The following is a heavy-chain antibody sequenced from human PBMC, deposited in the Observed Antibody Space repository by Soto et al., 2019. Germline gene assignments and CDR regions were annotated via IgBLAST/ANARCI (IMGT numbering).Heavy chain of an antibody. D-gene: IGHD6-19*01. CDR3: ASYGQWLEYYFDY. CDR2: ISYDGRNK. CDR1: GFTFSSYA. J-gene: IGHJ4*02. V-gene: IGHV3-30*04. Sequence: QVQLVESGGGVVQPGRSLRLSCAASGFTFSSYAMHWVRQAPGKGPEWGAVISYDGRNKYYEDSVKGRFTISTDNSKDTLYLQMNSLRAEVTDVYYVASYGQWLEYYFDYWCQGSMVTVSP.